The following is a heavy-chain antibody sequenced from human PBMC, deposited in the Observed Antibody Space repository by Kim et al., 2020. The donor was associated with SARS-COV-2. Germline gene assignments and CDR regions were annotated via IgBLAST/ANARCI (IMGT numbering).Heavy chain of an antibody. CDR2: IYYDGSA. J-gene: IGHJ4*02. V-gene: IGHV4-59*01. CDR1: GGSISGYF. CDR3: VRFGSGASPVPDDC. Sequence: SETLSLTCTVSGGSISGYFWSWIRQPPGMGLEWIGYIYYDGSANYNPSLRSRVTISVDTSKNQFSPKLSSVTAADTAVYYCVRFGSGASPVPDDCWGQGTLVTVSS. D-gene: IGHD3-10*01.